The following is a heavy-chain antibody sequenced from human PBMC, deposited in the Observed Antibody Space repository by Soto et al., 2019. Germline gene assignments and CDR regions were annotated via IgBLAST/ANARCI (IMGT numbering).Heavy chain of an antibody. J-gene: IGHJ6*03. CDR2: MNPNSGNT. V-gene: IGHV1-8*01. CDR3: ASSYYDILTGYYYYYMDV. D-gene: IGHD3-9*01. CDR1: GYTFTSYD. Sequence: ASVKVSCKASGYTFTSYDINWVRQATGQGLEWMGWMNPNSGNTGYAQKFQGRVTMTRNTSISTAYMELSSPRSEDTAVYYCASSYYDILTGYYYYYMDVWRKGTTVTVSS.